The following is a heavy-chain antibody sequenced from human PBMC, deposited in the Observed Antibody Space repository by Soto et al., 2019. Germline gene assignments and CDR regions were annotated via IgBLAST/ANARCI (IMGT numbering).Heavy chain of an antibody. CDR3: ARIWGIAARQGPLTFDY. D-gene: IGHD6-6*01. CDR1: GGSISSGGYY. CDR2: IYYSGST. Sequence: QVQLQESGPGLVKPSQTLSLTCTVSGGSISSGGYYWSWIRQHPGKGLEWIGYIYYSGSTYYNPSLKRRGTVSVDTSKTQSSLKLRSVTVADTPVYYCARIWGIAARQGPLTFDYWGQGTLVTVSS. V-gene: IGHV4-31*03. J-gene: IGHJ4*02.